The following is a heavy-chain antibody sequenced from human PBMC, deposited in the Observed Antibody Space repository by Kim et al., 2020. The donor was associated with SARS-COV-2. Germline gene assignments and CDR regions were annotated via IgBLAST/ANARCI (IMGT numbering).Heavy chain of an antibody. J-gene: IGHJ4*02. CDR1: GFTVSRNY. Sequence: GGSLRLSCAASGFTVSRNYMAWVRQAPGKGLEWVSLMYSTGDTDYADSVRGRFTISRDNSNNTLYLQMRSLRVEDTAVYYCATREELFPHWGQGTLVTVS. V-gene: IGHV3-66*01. CDR3: ATREELFPH. D-gene: IGHD2-15*01. CDR2: MYSTGDT.